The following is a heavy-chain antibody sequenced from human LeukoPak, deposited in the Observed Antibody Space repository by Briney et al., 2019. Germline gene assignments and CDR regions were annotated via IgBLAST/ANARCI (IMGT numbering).Heavy chain of an antibody. V-gene: IGHV4-59*01. Sequence: SETLSLTCAVYGGSFSGYYWSWIRQPPGKGLEWIGYIYYSGSTNYNPSLKSRVTISVDTSKNQFSLKLSSVTAADTAVYYCARSGLVATGDYYMDVWGKGTTVTVSS. CDR2: IYYSGST. J-gene: IGHJ6*03. CDR3: ARSGLVATGDYYMDV. CDR1: GGSFSGYY. D-gene: IGHD3/OR15-3a*01.